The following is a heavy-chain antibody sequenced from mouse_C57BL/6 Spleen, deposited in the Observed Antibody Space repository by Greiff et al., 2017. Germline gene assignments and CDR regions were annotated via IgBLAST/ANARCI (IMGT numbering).Heavy chain of an antibody. V-gene: IGHV5-6*02. Sequence: EVNVVESGGDLVKPGGSLKLSCAASGFTFSSYGMSWVRQTPDKRLEWVATISSGGSYTYYPDSVKGRFTISRDNAKNTLYLQMSSLKSEDTAMYYCARRDYGSSPYYAMDYWGQGTSVTVSS. CDR3: ARRDYGSSPYYAMDY. D-gene: IGHD1-1*01. CDR1: GFTFSSYG. J-gene: IGHJ4*01. CDR2: ISSGGSYT.